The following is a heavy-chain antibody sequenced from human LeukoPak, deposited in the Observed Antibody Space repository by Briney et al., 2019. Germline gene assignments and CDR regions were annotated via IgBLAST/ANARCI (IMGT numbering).Heavy chain of an antibody. CDR2: IYYSGST. CDR3: ARGQRWLATRYYFDY. J-gene: IGHJ4*02. D-gene: IGHD6-19*01. CDR1: GGSISSGDYY. V-gene: IGHV4-30-4*01. Sequence: SQTLSLTCTVSGGSISSGDYYWSWIRQPPGKGLEWIGYIYYSGSTNYNPSLKSRVTISVDTSKNQFSLKLSSVTAADTAVYYCARGQRWLATRYYFDYWGQGTPVTVSS.